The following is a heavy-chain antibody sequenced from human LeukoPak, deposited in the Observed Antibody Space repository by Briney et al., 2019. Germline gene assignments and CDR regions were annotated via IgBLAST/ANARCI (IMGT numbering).Heavy chain of an antibody. CDR3: AKRNHDYRYGMDV. CDR1: GFTFSSYA. J-gene: IGHJ6*04. CDR2: ISTNVGAT. V-gene: IGHV3-23*01. Sequence: GGSLRLSCAASGFTFSSYAMSWVRQAPGKGLEWLSAISTNVGATYYAYFVKGRFAISRDNSKNTLYLQMNSLRGEDTAVYFCAKRNHDYRYGMDVWGKGTTVTVSS.